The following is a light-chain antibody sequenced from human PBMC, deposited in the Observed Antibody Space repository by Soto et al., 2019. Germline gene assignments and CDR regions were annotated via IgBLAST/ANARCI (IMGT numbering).Light chain of an antibody. CDR2: AAS. J-gene: IGKJ1*01. CDR1: QGISSY. CDR3: QKYDNAPET. V-gene: IGKV1-27*01. Sequence: DIQMTQSPSSLSASVGDRVTITCRASQGISSYLAWYQQQPGKVPKVLIYAASTLQSGVPSRFSGSGSGTDFTLTISSLQPEDDATYYCQKYDNAPETFGQGTKVEIK.